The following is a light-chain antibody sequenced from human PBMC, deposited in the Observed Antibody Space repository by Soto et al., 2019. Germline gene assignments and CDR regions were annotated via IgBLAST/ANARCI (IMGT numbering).Light chain of an antibody. Sequence: EIVLTQSPATLSLSPGERATLSCRASHSVRSSLAWYQQQPGQAPRLLIYDASNRATSIPARVSGSGSGTDFTLTISSLEPKDFAVYYCQQRSNWPGTFGQGTKVEIK. CDR1: HSVRSS. V-gene: IGKV3-11*01. J-gene: IGKJ1*01. CDR2: DAS. CDR3: QQRSNWPGT.